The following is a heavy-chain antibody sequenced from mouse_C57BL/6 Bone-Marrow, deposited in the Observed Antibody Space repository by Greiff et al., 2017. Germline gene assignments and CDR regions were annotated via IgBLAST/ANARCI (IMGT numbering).Heavy chain of an antibody. D-gene: IGHD4-1*01. CDR3: ARNWDEGY. J-gene: IGHJ2*01. Sequence: VQLQQSGAELARPGASVKLSCKASGYTFTSYGISWVKQRPGQGLEWIGEIYPRSGNTYYNEQFKGKDTLTADKSSSTAYMELRSLTSEDAAVYFCARNWDEGYWGQGTTLTVSS. CDR1: GYTFTSYG. CDR2: IYPRSGNT. V-gene: IGHV1-81*01.